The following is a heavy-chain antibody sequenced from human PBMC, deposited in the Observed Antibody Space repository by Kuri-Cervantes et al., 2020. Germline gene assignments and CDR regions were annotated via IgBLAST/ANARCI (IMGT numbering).Heavy chain of an antibody. V-gene: IGHV1-69*06. J-gene: IGHJ6*03. CDR1: GGTFSSYA. Sequence: SVKVSCKASGGTFSSYAISWVRQAPGQGLEWMGGIIPIFGTANYAQKFQGRVTITADKSTSTAYMELSSLRSEDTAVYYCARGPNSCSGGSCYSGAGYYYYMDVWGKGTTVTVSS. CDR2: IIPIFGTA. CDR3: ARGPNSCSGGSCYSGAGYYYYMDV. D-gene: IGHD2-15*01.